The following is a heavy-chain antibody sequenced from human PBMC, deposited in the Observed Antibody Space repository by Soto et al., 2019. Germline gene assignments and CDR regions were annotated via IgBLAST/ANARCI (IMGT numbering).Heavy chain of an antibody. CDR3: ARVYRVGLYYYYMDV. V-gene: IGHV1-69*13. Sequence: ASVKVSCKASGGTFSSYAISWVRQAPGQGLEWMGGIIPIFGTANYAQKFQGRVTITADESTSTAYMELSSLRSEDTAVYYWARVYRVGLYYYYMDVWGKGTTVTVSS. CDR2: IIPIFGTA. D-gene: IGHD5-12*01. CDR1: GGTFSSYA. J-gene: IGHJ6*03.